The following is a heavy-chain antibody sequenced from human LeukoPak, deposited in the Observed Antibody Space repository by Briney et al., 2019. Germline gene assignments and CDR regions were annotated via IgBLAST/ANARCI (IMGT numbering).Heavy chain of an antibody. Sequence: SETLSLTCTVSGGSISSSSYYWGWIRQPPGRGLEGIGSIYYSGSTYYNPSLKSRVTISVDTSKNQFSLKLSSVTAAAPAVYYCARDKGKYYDFWSGTRNHDAFDIWGKGTTVTVSS. D-gene: IGHD3-3*01. V-gene: IGHV4-39*07. CDR3: ARDKGKYYDFWSGTRNHDAFDI. J-gene: IGHJ3*02. CDR2: IYYSGST. CDR1: GGSISSSSYY.